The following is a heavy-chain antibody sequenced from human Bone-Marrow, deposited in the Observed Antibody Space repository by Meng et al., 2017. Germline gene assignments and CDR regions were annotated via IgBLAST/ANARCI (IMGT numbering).Heavy chain of an antibody. CDR2: TYYRSKWYN. Sequence: QIQLQQSGPGLVKPSQTLPPTCAISGDSVSSNSAAWSWLRQSPSRGLEWLGRTYYRSKWYNDYAVSVKSRITINPDTSKNQFSLQLNSVTPEDTAVYYCARQEGAFDYWGQGTLVTVSS. V-gene: IGHV6-1*01. CDR1: GDSVSSNSAA. D-gene: IGHD3-16*01. CDR3: ARQEGAFDY. J-gene: IGHJ4*02.